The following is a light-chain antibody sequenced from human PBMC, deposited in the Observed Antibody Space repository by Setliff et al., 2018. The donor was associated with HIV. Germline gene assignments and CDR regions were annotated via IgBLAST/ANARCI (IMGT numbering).Light chain of an antibody. CDR1: SSDVGGYSH. CDR3: SSYAITNTLP. Sequence: QSVLTQPASVSGSPGQSITISCTGTSSDVGGYSHVSWYQQHPGKAPKLIIYEVRNRPSGASSRFSGSKSGNTASLTISGLQAEDEADYYCSSYAITNTLPFGTGTKVTV. CDR2: EVR. J-gene: IGLJ1*01. V-gene: IGLV2-14*01.